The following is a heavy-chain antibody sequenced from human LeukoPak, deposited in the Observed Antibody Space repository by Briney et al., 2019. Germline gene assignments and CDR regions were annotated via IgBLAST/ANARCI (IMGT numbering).Heavy chain of an antibody. J-gene: IGHJ5*02. CDR1: GGSISTSNYY. CDR3: ARDRLQLQS. Sequence: SETLSLTCTVSGGSISTSNYYWGWIRQPPGKGLEWIGNIFYSGSTYYSPPLKSRVTISLDTSRNQFSLKLNSVTAADTAVYYCARDRLQLQSWGQGTLVTVSS. CDR2: IFYSGST. V-gene: IGHV4-39*07. D-gene: IGHD1-1*01.